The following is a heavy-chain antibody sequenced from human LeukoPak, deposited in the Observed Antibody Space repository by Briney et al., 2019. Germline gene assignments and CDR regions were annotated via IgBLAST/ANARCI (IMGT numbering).Heavy chain of an antibody. D-gene: IGHD3-3*01. CDR2: ISAYNGNT. Sequence: ASVKVSCRASGYTFTSYGISWVRQAPGQGLEWMGWISAYNGNTNYAQKLQGRVTMTTDTSTSTAYMELRSLRSDDTAVYYCARGLSIEFWSGYYPGWFDPWGQGTLVTVSS. V-gene: IGHV1-18*01. CDR3: ARGLSIEFWSGYYPGWFDP. J-gene: IGHJ5*02. CDR1: GYTFTSYG.